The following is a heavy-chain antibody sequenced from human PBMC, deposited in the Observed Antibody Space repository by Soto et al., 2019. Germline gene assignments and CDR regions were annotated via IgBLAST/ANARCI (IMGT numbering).Heavy chain of an antibody. V-gene: IGHV4-30-2*01. CDR3: AGRRRQALDY. J-gene: IGHJ4*02. CDR2: IYHSGST. CDR1: GGSISSGGYS. Sequence: QLQLQESGSGLVKPSQTLSLTCAVSGGSISSGGYSWSWIRQPPGKGLEWSGYIYHSGSTYYNPSLKSRLTISVDRSKNQVSLKLSSVTAADTAVYYCAGRRRQALDYWGQGTLVTVSS.